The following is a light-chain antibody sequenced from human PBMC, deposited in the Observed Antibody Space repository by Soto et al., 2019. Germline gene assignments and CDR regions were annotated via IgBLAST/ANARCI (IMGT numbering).Light chain of an antibody. J-gene: IGLJ1*01. CDR2: EVS. V-gene: IGLV2-14*01. CDR1: SSDVGAYNY. Sequence: QSVLTQPASVSGSPGQSITISCTGTSSDVGAYNYVSWFQQHPGKAPTLIISEVSNRPSGVSNRFSGSKSGNAASLTISGLQAEDEADYFCFSFKTDLTHVFGTGTKVTVL. CDR3: FSFKTDLTHV.